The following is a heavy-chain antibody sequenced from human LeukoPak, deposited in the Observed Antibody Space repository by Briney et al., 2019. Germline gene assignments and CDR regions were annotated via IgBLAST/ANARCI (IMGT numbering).Heavy chain of an antibody. V-gene: IGHV4-61*02. D-gene: IGHD2-15*01. Sequence: SETLSLTCTVSGGSISSGSYYWSWIRQPAGKGLEWIGRIYTSGSTNYNPSLKSRVTISVDTSKNQFSLKLSSVTAADTAVYYCARRGYCSGGSCLDYWGQGTLVTVSS. CDR2: IYTSGST. CDR3: ARRGYCSGGSCLDY. J-gene: IGHJ4*02. CDR1: GGSISSGSYY.